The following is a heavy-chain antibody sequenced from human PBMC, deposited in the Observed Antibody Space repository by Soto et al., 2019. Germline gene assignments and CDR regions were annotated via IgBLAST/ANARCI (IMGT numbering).Heavy chain of an antibody. CDR3: ARDWGSGWYHFDY. J-gene: IGHJ4*02. Sequence: PGGSLRLSCAASGLTFSIYAMSWVRQAPGKGLEWVSAISGSGGSTYYADSVKGRFTISRHNSKNTLYLQMNSLRAEDTAVYYCARDWGSGWYHFDYWGQGTLVTVSS. D-gene: IGHD6-19*01. CDR2: ISGSGGST. V-gene: IGHV3-23*01. CDR1: GLTFSIYA.